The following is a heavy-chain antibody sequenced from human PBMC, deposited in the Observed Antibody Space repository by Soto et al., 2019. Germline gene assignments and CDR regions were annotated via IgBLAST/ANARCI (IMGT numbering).Heavy chain of an antibody. V-gene: IGHV3-23*01. D-gene: IGHD3-16*01. CDR2: ISGSGGRT. Sequence: EVQLLESGGGLVQPGGSLRLSCAASGFTFSSYAMSWVRQSPGKGLEWVSAISGSGGRTYDADSVKGRFTISRDNSKNTLHLQMNSLRDEDTAVYYCAKEGGSAKVDYFDYWGQGTLVTVSS. J-gene: IGHJ4*02. CDR1: GFTFSSYA. CDR3: AKEGGSAKVDYFDY.